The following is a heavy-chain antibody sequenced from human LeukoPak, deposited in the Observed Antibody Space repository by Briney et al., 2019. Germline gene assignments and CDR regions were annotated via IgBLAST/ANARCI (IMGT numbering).Heavy chain of an antibody. Sequence: PGGSLRLSCAASGFTFSSYGMSWVRQAPGKGLEWVSSISSSSSYIYYADSVTGRFTISRDNAKNSLYLQMNSLRAEDTAVYYCARVYSSSSPRYFDLWGRGTLVTVSS. J-gene: IGHJ2*01. V-gene: IGHV3-21*01. CDR1: GFTFSSYG. D-gene: IGHD6-6*01. CDR3: ARVYSSSSPRYFDL. CDR2: ISSSSSYI.